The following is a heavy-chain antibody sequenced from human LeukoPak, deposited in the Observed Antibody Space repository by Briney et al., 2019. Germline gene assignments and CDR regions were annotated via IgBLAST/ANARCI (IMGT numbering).Heavy chain of an antibody. CDR2: IWYDGSNK. CDR3: ARDPGVIVSGGFDY. V-gene: IGHV3-33*01. Sequence: GRSLRLSCAASGFTFSSYGMHWVRQAPGKGLEWVAVIWYDGSNKYYADSVEGRFTISRDNSKNTLYLQMNSLRAEDTAVYYCARDPGVIVSGGFDYWGQGTLVTVSS. D-gene: IGHD3-16*02. J-gene: IGHJ4*02. CDR1: GFTFSSYG.